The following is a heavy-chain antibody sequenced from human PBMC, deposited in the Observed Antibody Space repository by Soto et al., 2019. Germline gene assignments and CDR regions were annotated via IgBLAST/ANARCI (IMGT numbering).Heavy chain of an antibody. D-gene: IGHD2-2*01. CDR3: ARTYCSSTSCYERPQYYYYGMDV. CDR2: IDPSDSYT. CDR1: GYSFTSYW. V-gene: IGHV5-10-1*01. Sequence: GESLKISCKGSGYSFTSYWISWVRQMPGKGLEWMGRIDPSDSYTNYSPSFQGHVTISADKSISTAYLQWSSLKASDTAMYYCARTYCSSTSCYERPQYYYYGMDVWGQGTTVTVSS. J-gene: IGHJ6*02.